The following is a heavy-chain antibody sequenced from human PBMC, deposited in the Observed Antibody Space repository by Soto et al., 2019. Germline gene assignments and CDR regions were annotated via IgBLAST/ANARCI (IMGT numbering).Heavy chain of an antibody. CDR2: ISGYNGNT. Sequence: GASVKVSCKTSGYTFTNHGISWVRQAPGQGLEWMGWISGYNGNTNYAQNLQGRVTMTTDTSTSTAYMELRSLRSDDTAVYYCARVRPTPGFLEWLYSLLDYWGQGNLVTVSS. J-gene: IGHJ4*02. D-gene: IGHD3-3*01. CDR1: GYTFTNHG. CDR3: ARVRPTPGFLEWLYSLLDY. V-gene: IGHV1-18*01.